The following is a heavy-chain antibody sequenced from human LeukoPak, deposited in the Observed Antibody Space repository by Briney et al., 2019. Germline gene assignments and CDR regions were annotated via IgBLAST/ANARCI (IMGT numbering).Heavy chain of an antibody. CDR1: GFTFSSYG. CDR3: AKGTVIAVAAYYFDY. V-gene: IGHV3-23*01. J-gene: IGHJ4*02. D-gene: IGHD6-19*01. CDR2: ISGSGGST. Sequence: PGGSLRLSCAASGFTFSSYGMSWVRQAPGKGLEWVSAISGSGGSTYYADSVKGRFTISRDNSKNTLYLQMNSLRAEDTAVYYCAKGTVIAVAAYYFDYWGQGTLVTVSS.